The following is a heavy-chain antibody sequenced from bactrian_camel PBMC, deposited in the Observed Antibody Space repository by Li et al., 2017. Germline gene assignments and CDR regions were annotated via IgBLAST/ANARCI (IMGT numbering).Heavy chain of an antibody. D-gene: IGHD7*01. Sequence: HVQLVESGGGSVQAGGSLRLSCAASGYAASTYCLGWFRQAPGKEREGVSAIYQGGAKTYYADSVKGRFTVSEDKANHTLYLQMNSLKPEDTAMYYCAADFLSWHLVFWIGARGPRSPSP. CDR1: GYAASTYC. CDR3: AADFLSWHLVFW. CDR2: IYQGGAKT. J-gene: IGHJ4*01. V-gene: IGHV3S1*01.